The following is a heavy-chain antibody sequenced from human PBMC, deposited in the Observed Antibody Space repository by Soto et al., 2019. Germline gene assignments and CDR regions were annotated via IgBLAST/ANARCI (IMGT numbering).Heavy chain of an antibody. V-gene: IGHV1-18*01. Sequence: QVQLVQSGAEVKKPGASVKVSCKASGYTFTSYGISWVRQAPGQGLEWMGWISAYNGNTNYAKKLQGRVTMTTDTTTSTAYMELRSLRADDTAVNDWYRARGSAYWFDPWGQGTLVTVSS. D-gene: IGHD1-26*01. CDR1: GYTFTSYG. CDR3: YRARGSAYWFDP. CDR2: ISAYNGNT. J-gene: IGHJ5*02.